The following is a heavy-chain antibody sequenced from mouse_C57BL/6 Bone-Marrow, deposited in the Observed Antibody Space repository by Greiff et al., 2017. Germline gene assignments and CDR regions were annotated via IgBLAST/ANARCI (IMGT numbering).Heavy chain of an antibody. D-gene: IGHD1-1*01. V-gene: IGHV5-6*01. Sequence: EVKLVESGGDLVKPGGSLKLSCAASGFTFSSYGMSWVRQTPDKRLEWVATISSGGSYTYYPDSVKGRFTISRDNATNTLYLQMSSLKSEDTAMYYCARQRYYYGSSLYYFDDWGQGTTLTVSS. CDR2: ISSGGSYT. J-gene: IGHJ2*01. CDR1: GFTFSSYG. CDR3: ARQRYYYGSSLYYFDD.